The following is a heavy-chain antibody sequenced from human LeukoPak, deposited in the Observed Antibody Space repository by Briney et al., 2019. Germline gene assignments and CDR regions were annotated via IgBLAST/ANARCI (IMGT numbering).Heavy chain of an antibody. V-gene: IGHV1-18*01. D-gene: IGHD2-2*02. Sequence: ASVKVSCKASGYTFANFGITWVRQAPGQGLEWMGWISVYNGITNYAQDLQGRVTLTIDTSTSTAYMELRSLRSDDTALYYCARTCSSSSCYMVHWGQGTLVTVSS. J-gene: IGHJ4*02. CDR3: ARTCSSSSCYMVH. CDR2: ISVYNGIT. CDR1: GYTFANFG.